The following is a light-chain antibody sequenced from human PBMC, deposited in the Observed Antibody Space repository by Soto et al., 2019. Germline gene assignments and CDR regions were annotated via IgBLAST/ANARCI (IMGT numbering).Light chain of an antibody. CDR2: AAS. V-gene: IGKV1-39*01. CDR1: QSISSY. Sequence: DIQMTQSPSSLSASVGDRVTITCRASQSISSYVNWYQQKPVKAPRLLISAASTLQSGVPSRFSGGGSGTDFTLTISSLQPEDFATYYCQQSFKTPLAFGQGTRLE. CDR3: QQSFKTPLA. J-gene: IGKJ5*01.